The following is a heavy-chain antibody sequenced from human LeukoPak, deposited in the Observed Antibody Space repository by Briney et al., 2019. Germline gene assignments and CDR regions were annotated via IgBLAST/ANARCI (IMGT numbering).Heavy chain of an antibody. CDR3: AKDIRTYTTGTTFDY. CDR2: IYSGGNT. CDR1: GFTVSSNY. D-gene: IGHD1-1*01. V-gene: IGHV3-53*05. Sequence: GGSLRLSCAASGFTVSSNYMSWVRQAPGKGLDWVSVIYSGGNTYYAGSVKGRFTISRDNSKNTLYLQMNSLRAEDTALYYCAKDIRTYTTGTTFDYWGQGTLVTVSS. J-gene: IGHJ4*02.